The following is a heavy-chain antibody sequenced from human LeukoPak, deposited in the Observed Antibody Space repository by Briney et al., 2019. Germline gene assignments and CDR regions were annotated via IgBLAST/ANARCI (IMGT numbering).Heavy chain of an antibody. D-gene: IGHD6-19*01. J-gene: IGHJ1*01. CDR2: INPSGGST. CDR1: GYTFTNYY. V-gene: IGHV1-46*01. Sequence: ASVTVSCKASGYTFTNYYIHWVRQAPGQGLEWMGIINPSGGSTRYAQKFQGRVTMTRDTSTSTVYMELSSLRSEDTAVYHCARAHCIAVAEGYFQHWGQGTLVTVSS. CDR3: ARAHCIAVAEGYFQH.